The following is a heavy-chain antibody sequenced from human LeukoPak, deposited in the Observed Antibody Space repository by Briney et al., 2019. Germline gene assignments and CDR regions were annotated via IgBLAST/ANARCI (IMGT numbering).Heavy chain of an antibody. V-gene: IGHV3-30*18. J-gene: IGHJ4*02. D-gene: IGHD1-26*01. CDR3: AKGGPPTGASPRPWDFNH. CDR2: ISYDGSYT. CDR1: RFTFSTYG. Sequence: GGSLRLSCAASRFTFSTYGMHWVRQAPGKGLEWVAVISYDGSYTNYADSVKGRFTISRDNSKNTLYLQMNSLRVEDTAVYYCAKGGPPTGASPRPWDFNHWGQGALVTVSS.